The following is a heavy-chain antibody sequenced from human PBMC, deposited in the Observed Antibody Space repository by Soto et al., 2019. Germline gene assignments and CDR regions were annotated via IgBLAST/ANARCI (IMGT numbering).Heavy chain of an antibody. V-gene: IGHV3-23*01. CDR3: ARKPPGVELHWFDP. CDR2: INANAIDT. CDR1: GFIFGNHG. Sequence: GGSLRLSCAASGFIFGNHGMTWVRQAPGRALEWVSTINANAIDTHYADSVKGRFTISRDNSKSTLDLQMNSSVTAADTAVYYCARKPPGVELHWFDPWGQGTLVTVSS. J-gene: IGHJ5*02. D-gene: IGHD1-7*01.